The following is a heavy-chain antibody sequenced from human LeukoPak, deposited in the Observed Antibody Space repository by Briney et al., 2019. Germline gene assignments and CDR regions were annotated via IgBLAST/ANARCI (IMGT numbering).Heavy chain of an antibody. V-gene: IGHV4-4*07. CDR2: IYTSGST. CDR1: GGSISSYY. Sequence: SETLSFTCTVSGGSISSYYWSWIRQPAGKGLEWIGRIYTSGSTNYNPSLKSRVTMSVDTSKTQFSLKLSSVTAADTAVYYCARGASAARHTVVDYWGQGTLVTVSS. J-gene: IGHJ4*02. CDR3: ARGASAARHTVVDY. D-gene: IGHD6-6*01.